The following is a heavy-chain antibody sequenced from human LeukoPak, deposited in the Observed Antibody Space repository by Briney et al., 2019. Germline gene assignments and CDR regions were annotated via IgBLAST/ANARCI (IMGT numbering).Heavy chain of an antibody. D-gene: IGHD3-10*01. CDR3: ARAGITMLRGLIVANWFDP. CDR1: GGSFGAFY. J-gene: IGHJ5*02. V-gene: IGHV4-34*01. Sequence: SETLSLTCGVYGGSFGAFYWTWIRQTPGKGLEWIGQVNPSGSTNYSPSLKSRVTISIDTSKNQFSLKMTSVTAADTAVYFCARAGITMLRGLIVANWFDPWGQGTLVTVSS. CDR2: VNPSGST.